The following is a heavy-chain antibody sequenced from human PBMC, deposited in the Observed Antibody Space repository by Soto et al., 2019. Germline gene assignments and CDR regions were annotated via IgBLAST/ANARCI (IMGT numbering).Heavy chain of an antibody. D-gene: IGHD3-22*01. J-gene: IGHJ4*02. CDR1: GYIFTSYG. CDR2: ISAYNVNT. CDR3: ARNSSGYYSDY. Sequence: GASVKVSCKASGYIFTSYGISWVRQAPGQGLEWMGWISAYNVNTNYAQKLQGRVTMTTDTSTSTAYMELRSLRSDDTAVYYCARNSSGYYSDYWGQGTLVTVSS. V-gene: IGHV1-18*04.